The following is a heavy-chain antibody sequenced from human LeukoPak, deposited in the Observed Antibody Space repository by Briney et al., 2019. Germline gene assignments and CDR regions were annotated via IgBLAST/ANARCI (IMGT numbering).Heavy chain of an antibody. CDR3: AKDLATYYYYYGMDV. Sequence: GASLRLSCAASGFTFSSYAMSWVRQAPGKGLEWVSAISGSGGSTYYADSVKGRFTISRDNSKNTLYLQMNSLRAEDTAVYYCAKDLATYYYYYGMDVWGQGTTVTVSS. CDR1: GFTFSSYA. J-gene: IGHJ6*02. CDR2: ISGSGGST. V-gene: IGHV3-23*01.